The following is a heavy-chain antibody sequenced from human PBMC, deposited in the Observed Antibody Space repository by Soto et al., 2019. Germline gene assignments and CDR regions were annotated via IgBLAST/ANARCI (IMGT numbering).Heavy chain of an antibody. CDR3: AKPANGWFSAFDI. D-gene: IGHD6-19*01. Sequence: EVQLLESGGGLVQPGGSLRLSCAASGFTFSSYAMSWVRQAPGKGLEWVSAISGSGGTTYYADSVKGRFTFSRDNSKNTLYLQMNSRRAEDTAVYYCAKPANGWFSAFDIWGQGTMVTVSS. J-gene: IGHJ3*02. V-gene: IGHV3-23*01. CDR1: GFTFSSYA. CDR2: ISGSGGTT.